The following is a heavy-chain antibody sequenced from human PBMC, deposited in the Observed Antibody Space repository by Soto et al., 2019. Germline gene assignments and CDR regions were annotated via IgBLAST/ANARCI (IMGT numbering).Heavy chain of an antibody. J-gene: IGHJ4*02. CDR1: RFTFNNYG. V-gene: IGHV3-30*18. CDR2: ISFDGRNT. Sequence: PGGSLRLSCAACRFTFNNYGMHWVRKAPGKGLEWVLVISFDGRNTDYADSVKGRFTISRDNSKNTLYLQMTSLRVEDTAVYYCAKDTYYYDRSGYYTYDHWGQGTQVTVSS. D-gene: IGHD3-22*01. CDR3: AKDTYYYDRSGYYTYDH.